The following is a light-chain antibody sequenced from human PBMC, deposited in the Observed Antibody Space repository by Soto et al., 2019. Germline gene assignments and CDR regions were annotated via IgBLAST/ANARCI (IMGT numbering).Light chain of an antibody. CDR2: GTS. J-gene: IGLJ1*01. V-gene: IGLV1-40*01. Sequence: QPVLTQPPSASGTPGQRVTISCSGSSSNIGTGFDVHWYRHSPGAAPKLLVFGTSHRPSGVPDRFSGSKSGTSASLAITGLQADDEADYFCQTSDSGLSGLIFGTGTKVTVL. CDR3: QTSDSGLSGLI. CDR1: SSNIGTGFD.